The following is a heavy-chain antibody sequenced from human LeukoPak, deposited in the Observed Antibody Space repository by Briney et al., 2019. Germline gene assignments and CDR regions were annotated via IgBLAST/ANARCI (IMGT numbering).Heavy chain of an antibody. CDR2: IYHSGST. Sequence: SETLSLTCTVSGGSLSGFYWGWIRQPPGKGLEWIGSIYHSGSTYYNPSLKSRVTISIDTSKNQFSLRLSSVTAADTALYYCATVGGYCSGGSCRNLAYGMDVWGQGTTVTVSS. D-gene: IGHD2-15*01. CDR1: GGSLSGFY. J-gene: IGHJ6*02. V-gene: IGHV4-39*01. CDR3: ATVGGYCSGGSCRNLAYGMDV.